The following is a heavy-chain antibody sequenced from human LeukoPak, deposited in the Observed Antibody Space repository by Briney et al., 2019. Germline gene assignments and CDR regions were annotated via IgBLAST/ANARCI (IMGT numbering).Heavy chain of an antibody. D-gene: IGHD3-10*01. V-gene: IGHV1-2*02. J-gene: IGHJ6*03. CDR3: AREGKILLWFGELSGYRDV. CDR2: IYPNSGGT. CDR1: GYTFTGYY. Sequence: ASVKVSCQASGYTFTGYYMHWVRQAPVQGLEWMGWIYPNSGGTNYAQKVQGRVTMTRDTSISTAYMELSRLRSDDTAVYYCAREGKILLWFGELSGYRDVWDKGTTVTISS.